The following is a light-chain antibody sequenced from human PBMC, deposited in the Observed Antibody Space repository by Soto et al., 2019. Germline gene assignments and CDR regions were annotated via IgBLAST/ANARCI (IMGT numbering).Light chain of an antibody. CDR3: HHYGSSPPYT. CDR2: GAS. Sequence: EIVLTQSPGTLSLSPGERATLSCRASQSVDNTYLAWYQQTPVQAPRLLIYGASSRPTGIPDRFSGSGSGTDFTLTSSRLEPEDFAVYYCHHYGSSPPYTFGQWTKRDFK. CDR1: QSVDNTY. V-gene: IGKV3-20*01. J-gene: IGKJ2*01.